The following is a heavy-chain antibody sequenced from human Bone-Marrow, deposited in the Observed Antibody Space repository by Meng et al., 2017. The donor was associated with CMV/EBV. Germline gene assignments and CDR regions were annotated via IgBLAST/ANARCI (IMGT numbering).Heavy chain of an antibody. J-gene: IGHJ5*02. Sequence: GESLKISCAASGFTFSSYGMHWVRQAPGKGLEWVAFIRYDGSNKYYADSVKGRFTISRDNSKNTLYLQMNSLRAEDTAVYYCARDRDSTYYGGWLDPWGQGTLVTVSS. CDR2: IRYDGSNK. CDR1: GFTFSSYG. D-gene: IGHD3-3*01. CDR3: ARDRDSTYYGGWLDP. V-gene: IGHV3-30*02.